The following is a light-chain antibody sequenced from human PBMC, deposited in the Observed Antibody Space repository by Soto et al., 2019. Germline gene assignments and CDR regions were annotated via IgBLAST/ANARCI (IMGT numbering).Light chain of an antibody. CDR3: QQSHTTPYT. CDR1: QSINIY. J-gene: IGKJ5*01. V-gene: IGKV1-39*01. CDR2: AAS. Sequence: DIQMTQSPSSLSASVGDRVAITCRASQSINIYLNWYQQRPGRAPKLLIYAASNLQSGVPSRFSGDGVGTHFTLTISGLQTDDFATYHCQQSHTTPYTFGQGTRLEIK.